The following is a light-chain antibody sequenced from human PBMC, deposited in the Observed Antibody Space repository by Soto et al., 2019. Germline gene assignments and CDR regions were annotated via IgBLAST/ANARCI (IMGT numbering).Light chain of an antibody. J-gene: IGLJ3*02. V-gene: IGLV2-8*01. CDR1: SSDVGGYNY. CDR2: EVS. Sequence: QSALTQPPSASGSPGQSVTISCTGTSSDVGGYNYVSWYQQHPGKAPKLMIYEVSKRPSGVPDRFSGSKSGNTASLTVSGLQAEDEYDYYCSSYAGRTNVVFGGGTKVTVL. CDR3: SSYAGRTNVV.